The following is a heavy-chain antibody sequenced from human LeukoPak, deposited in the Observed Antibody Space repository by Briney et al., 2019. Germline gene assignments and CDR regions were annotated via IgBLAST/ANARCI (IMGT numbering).Heavy chain of an antibody. Sequence: GGSLRLSCAASGFTFSSYGMHWVRQAPGKGLEWVAFIRYDGSNKYYADSVKGRFTISRDNSKNTLYLQMNSLRAEDTAVYYCARSMIAVADDAFDIWGQGTMVTVSS. CDR3: ARSMIAVADDAFDI. CDR2: IRYDGSNK. CDR1: GFTFSSYG. J-gene: IGHJ3*02. V-gene: IGHV3-30*02. D-gene: IGHD6-19*01.